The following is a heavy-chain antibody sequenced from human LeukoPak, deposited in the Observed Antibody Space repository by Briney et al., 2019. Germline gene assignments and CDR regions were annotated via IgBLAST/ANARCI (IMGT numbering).Heavy chain of an antibody. CDR2: INWNGGSK. V-gene: IGHV3-20*04. CDR3: ASGLIAAAGTAGY. Sequence: PGGSLRLSCAASGFTFDDYGMSWVRQAPGKGLEWVSGINWNGGSKGYADSVKGRFTISRGNAKNSLYLQMNSLRAEDTALYYCASGLIAAAGTAGYWGQGTLVTVSS. CDR1: GFTFDDYG. D-gene: IGHD6-13*01. J-gene: IGHJ4*02.